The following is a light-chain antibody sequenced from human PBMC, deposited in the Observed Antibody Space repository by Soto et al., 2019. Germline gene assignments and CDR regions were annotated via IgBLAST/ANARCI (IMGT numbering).Light chain of an antibody. CDR2: DAS. CDR1: QSISSW. CDR3: QHYNSYWT. V-gene: IGKV1-5*01. Sequence: DIQMTQSPSTLSASVGDRVTITCRASQSISSWLAWYQQKPGKAPKLLIYDASSLESGVPSRFSGCGSGTDFTLTISSLQPEDFATYYCQHYNSYWTFGQGTKV. J-gene: IGKJ1*01.